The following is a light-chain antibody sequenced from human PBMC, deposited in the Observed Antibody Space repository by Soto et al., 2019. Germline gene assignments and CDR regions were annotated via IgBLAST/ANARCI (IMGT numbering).Light chain of an antibody. J-gene: IGKJ4*01. CDR3: QQYDNLLTT. CDR1: QSISSY. Sequence: DIQMTQSPSSLSASVGDRVTITCRASQSISSYLNWYQQKPGKAPKLLIYDASNLEMGVPSRFSGSGSGTDFTFTISSLQPEDIATYYCQQYDNLLTTFGGGTKVDIK. CDR2: DAS. V-gene: IGKV1-33*01.